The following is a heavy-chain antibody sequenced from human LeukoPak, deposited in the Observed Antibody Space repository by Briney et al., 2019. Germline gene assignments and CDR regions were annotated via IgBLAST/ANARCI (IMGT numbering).Heavy chain of an antibody. V-gene: IGHV3-30*04. CDR3: AKDRRAAYYYEAFDI. J-gene: IGHJ3*02. D-gene: IGHD3-10*01. CDR2: ISFGGSNK. CDR1: GFTFSTYA. Sequence: GGSLRLSCAASGFTFSTYAMHWVRQAPGKGLEWVAVISFGGSNKDYADSVKGRFTISRDNSKNTLFLQMNSLRAEDTAVYYCAKDRRAAYYYEAFDIRGQGTMVTVSS.